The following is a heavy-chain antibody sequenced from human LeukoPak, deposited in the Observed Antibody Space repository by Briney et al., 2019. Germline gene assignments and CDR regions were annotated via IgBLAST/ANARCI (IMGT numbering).Heavy chain of an antibody. CDR1: GGSISSYY. J-gene: IGHJ4*02. CDR2: IYYSGST. V-gene: IGHV4-59*01. D-gene: IGHD1-26*01. CDR3: ARVGAATYFDY. Sequence: SETLSLTCTVSGGSISSYYWSWTRQPPGKGLEWIGYIYYSGSTNYNPSLKSRVTISVDTSKNQFSLKLSSVTAADTAVYYCARVGAATYFDYWGQGTLVTVSS.